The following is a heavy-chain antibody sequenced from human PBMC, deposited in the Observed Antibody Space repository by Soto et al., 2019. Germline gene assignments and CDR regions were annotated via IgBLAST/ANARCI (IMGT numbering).Heavy chain of an antibody. CDR2: IYWDDDE. V-gene: IGHV2-5*02. CDR3: AHRRRGYRYHFDY. CDR1: GFPLTTRGLG. D-gene: IGHD5-18*01. Sequence: QITLKASGPTLVKPTQNLTLTCTFSGFPLTTRGLGVGWIRQPPGKALEWLALIYWDDDEGCSPSLKSRITFTQDTSKNQLFLTMTNMDPVDTATYYGAHRRRGYRYHFDYWGHGTLVTGSS. J-gene: IGHJ4*01.